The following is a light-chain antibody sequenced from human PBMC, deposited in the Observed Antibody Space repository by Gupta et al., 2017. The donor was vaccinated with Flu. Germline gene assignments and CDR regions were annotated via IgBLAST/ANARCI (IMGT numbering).Light chain of an antibody. V-gene: IGKV3-20*01. Sequence: EMVSTPSSGTLSSSPGERATLSCRASQTVSSTYLCWYQQKPGQAHRLLIYGASNRATDIPDRFAGSGYGTDFTLTISRLEPEDFAIYYWHKYLNSPGFGQGTKVEIK. CDR3: HKYLNSPG. J-gene: IGKJ1*01. CDR2: GAS. CDR1: QTVSSTY.